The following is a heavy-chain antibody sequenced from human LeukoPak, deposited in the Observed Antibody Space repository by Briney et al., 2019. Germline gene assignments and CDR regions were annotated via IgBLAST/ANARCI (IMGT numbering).Heavy chain of an antibody. CDR3: ARDRDYYDSGTYMESN. CDR2: ISAYNGKT. V-gene: IGHV1-18*01. D-gene: IGHD3-10*01. CDR1: GYTFSSYG. J-gene: IGHJ4*02. Sequence: ASVKVSCKASGYTFSSYGITWVRQAPGQGLEWTGWISAYNGKTNYSPKLQGRVTVTTDTSSSTSYMELRSLRSDDTAVYYCARDRDYYDSGTYMESNWGQGTLVTVSS.